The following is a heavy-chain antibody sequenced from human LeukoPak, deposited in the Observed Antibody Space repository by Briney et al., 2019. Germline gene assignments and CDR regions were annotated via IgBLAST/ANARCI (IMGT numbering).Heavy chain of an antibody. J-gene: IGHJ4*02. Sequence: GGSLRLSCTASRFTFVDYPMSWVRQAPGKGLEWVGFIRSKAYGGTREYPASVKGRFAISRDDSKSIAYLQMNSLKTEDTAVYYCTRDLYGSGSYYNRPFDYWGQGTLVTVSS. CDR2: IRSKAYGGTR. CDR1: RFTFVDYP. CDR3: TRDLYGSGSYYNRPFDY. V-gene: IGHV3-49*04. D-gene: IGHD3-10*01.